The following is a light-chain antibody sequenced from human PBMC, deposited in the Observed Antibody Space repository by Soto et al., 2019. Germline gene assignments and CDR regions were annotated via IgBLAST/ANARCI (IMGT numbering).Light chain of an antibody. J-gene: IGKJ4*01. V-gene: IGKV3-15*01. CDR2: FAS. CDR3: QQYSDWPLT. Sequence: EIVMSQSPATLSVSPGEKVTLSCRASQNIYNNLAWYQQKPGQGPRLLIYFASTRATGITARFSGSGSATEFTLTISTLQSEDFAVYYCQQYSDWPLTFGGGTKVE. CDR1: QNIYNN.